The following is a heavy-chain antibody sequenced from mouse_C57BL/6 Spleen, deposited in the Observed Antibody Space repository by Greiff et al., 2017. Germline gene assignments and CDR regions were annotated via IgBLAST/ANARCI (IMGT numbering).Heavy chain of an antibody. CDR2: IDPEGGET. CDR1: GFNFKGYY. J-gene: IGHJ4*01. D-gene: IGHD3-2*02. Sequence: VQLKESGAELVKPGASVKLSCTASGFNFKGYYMPWVKQRPEQGLEWIGRIDPEGGETKYAPKFQGKATITADTTSNTAYLQLSSLTAEDTAVYYCARSAAQATMDYWGQGTAVTVSS. CDR3: ARSAAQATMDY. V-gene: IGHV14-2*01.